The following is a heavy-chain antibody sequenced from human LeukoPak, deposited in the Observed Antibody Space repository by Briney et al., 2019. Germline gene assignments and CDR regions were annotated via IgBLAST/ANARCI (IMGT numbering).Heavy chain of an antibody. Sequence: SETLSLTCTVSGGSISSSNYYWGWIRQPPGKGLEWIGSIYYSGSTNYNPSLKSRVTISVDTSKNQFSLKLSSVTAADTAVYYCARGTKDYDILTGYTPYEYFDYWGQGTLVTVSS. CDR3: ARGTKDYDILTGYTPYEYFDY. CDR1: GGSISSSNYY. CDR2: IYYSGST. D-gene: IGHD3-9*01. J-gene: IGHJ4*02. V-gene: IGHV4-39*07.